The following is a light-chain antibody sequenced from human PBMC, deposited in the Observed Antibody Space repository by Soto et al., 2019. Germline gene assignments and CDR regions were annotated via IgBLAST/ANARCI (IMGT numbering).Light chain of an antibody. CDR3: QQSYSTPWT. J-gene: IGKJ1*01. CDR1: QSISIY. Sequence: DIQMTQSPSSLSGSVGDRVTITCRASQSISIYLNWYQQKPGKAPKLLIYGASSLQSGVPSRFSGSGSGTDLTLTISSLQPEDFATYYCQQSYSTPWTFGQGTEVDIK. V-gene: IGKV1-39*01. CDR2: GAS.